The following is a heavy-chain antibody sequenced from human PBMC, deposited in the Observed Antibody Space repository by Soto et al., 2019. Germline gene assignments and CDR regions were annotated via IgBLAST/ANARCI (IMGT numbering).Heavy chain of an antibody. J-gene: IGHJ4*02. D-gene: IGHD3-10*01. V-gene: IGHV3-33*01. CDR2: IWYDGSNK. CDR1: GFTFSSYG. CDR3: ARNIWLGAQAFDY. Sequence: GGSLRLSCAASGFTFSSYGMHWVRQAPGKGLEWVAVIWYDGSNKYYADSVKGRFTISRDNSKNTLYLQMNSLRAEDTAVYYCARNIWLGAQAFDYWGQGTLVTVSS.